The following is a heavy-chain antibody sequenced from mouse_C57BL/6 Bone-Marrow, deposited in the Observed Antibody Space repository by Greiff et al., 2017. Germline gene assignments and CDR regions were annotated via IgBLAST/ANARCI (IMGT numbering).Heavy chain of an antibody. CDR1: GYTFTSYW. V-gene: IGHV1-55*01. CDR2: IYPGSGST. CDR3: ARPYCSNYWYLVV. D-gene: IGHD2-5*01. Sequence: VQLQQPGAELVKPGASVKLSCKASGYTFTSYWIPWVKQRPGQGLAWIGDIYPGSGSTNYTETFKSKAPLTVDTSSSTAYMQHSSLISEDSAVYYCARPYCSNYWYLVVWGTGTTVTVAS. J-gene: IGHJ1*03.